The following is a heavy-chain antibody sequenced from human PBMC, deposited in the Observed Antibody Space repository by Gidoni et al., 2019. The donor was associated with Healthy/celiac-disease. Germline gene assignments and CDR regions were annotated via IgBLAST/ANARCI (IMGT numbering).Heavy chain of an antibody. V-gene: IGHV4-31*02. CDR2: IYYSGST. Sequence: EWIGYIYYSGSTYYNPFLKSRVTISVDTSKNQFSLKLSSVTAADTAVYYCARGRAHPYYDFWSGYYISNWFDPWGQGTLVTVSS. D-gene: IGHD3-3*01. CDR3: ARGRAHPYYDFWSGYYISNWFDP. J-gene: IGHJ5*02.